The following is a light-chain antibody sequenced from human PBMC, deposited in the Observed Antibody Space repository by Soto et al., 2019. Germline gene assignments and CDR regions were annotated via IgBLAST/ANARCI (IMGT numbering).Light chain of an antibody. CDR1: QSVSSSA. J-gene: IGKJ1*01. V-gene: IGKV3-20*01. CDR3: QYYGTSPQT. CDR2: GAS. Sequence: EIVLTQSPATLSLSPGERATLSCRASQSVSSSALAWYQQKPGQAPRRLIYGASSRATGIPDRFSGSGSGTDFTLTISRLEPEDFAVYYCQYYGTSPQTFGQGTKVHI.